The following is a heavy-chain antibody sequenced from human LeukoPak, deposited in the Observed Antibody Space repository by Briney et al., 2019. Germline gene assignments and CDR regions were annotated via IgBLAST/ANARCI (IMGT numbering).Heavy chain of an antibody. D-gene: IGHD3-16*02. Sequence: HWASVKVSCKASGYTFTSYYMHWMRQAPGQGLEWMGIINPSGGSTSYAQKFQGRVTLTRDTSTSTVYMDLSSLRSEDTAVYYCARDIPYEVTFGGIIVMGSFVLDYWGQGTLVTVSS. CDR3: ARDIPYEVTFGGIIVMGSFVLDY. V-gene: IGHV1-46*01. CDR2: INPSGGST. J-gene: IGHJ4*02. CDR1: GYTFTSYY.